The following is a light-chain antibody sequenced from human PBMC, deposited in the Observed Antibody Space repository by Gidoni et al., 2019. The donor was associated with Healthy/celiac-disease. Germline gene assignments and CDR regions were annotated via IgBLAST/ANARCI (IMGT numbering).Light chain of an antibody. CDR2: SNN. V-gene: IGLV1-47*02. CDR1: SSNSGSNY. J-gene: IGLJ3*02. Sequence: QSVLTQPPSASGTPGQRVTISCSGSSSNSGSNYVYWYQQLPGPAPKLLIYSNNQRPSGVPDRFSGSKSGTSASLAISGLRSEDEADYYCAAWDDSLSGWVFGGGTKLTVL. CDR3: AAWDDSLSGWV.